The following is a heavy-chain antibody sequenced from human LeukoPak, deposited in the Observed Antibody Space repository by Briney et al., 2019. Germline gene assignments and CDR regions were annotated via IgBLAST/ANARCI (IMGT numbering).Heavy chain of an antibody. CDR3: ERQSSYYDSSGYYLTPLSAFDI. CDR2: IYHSGST. CDR1: GYSISSGYY. D-gene: IGHD3-22*01. J-gene: IGHJ3*02. V-gene: IGHV4-38-2*02. Sequence: KPSETLSLTCTVSGYSISSGYYWGWIRQPPGKGLEWIGSIYHSGSTYYNPSLKSRVTISVDTSKNQFSLKLSSVTAADTAVYYCERQSSYYDSSGYYLTPLSAFDIWAKGQWSPSLQ.